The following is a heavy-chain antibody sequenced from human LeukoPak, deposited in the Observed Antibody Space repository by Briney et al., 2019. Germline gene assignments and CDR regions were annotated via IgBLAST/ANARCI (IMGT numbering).Heavy chain of an antibody. CDR3: ARGGASSRYFGY. Sequence: PSETLSLTCTVSGGSISSYYWSWIRQPPGKGLEWIGYIYTSGSTNYNPSLKSRVTISVDTSKNQFSLKLSSVTAADTAVYFCARGGASSRYFGYWGQGTLVTVSS. D-gene: IGHD1-26*01. CDR1: GGSISSYY. J-gene: IGHJ4*02. V-gene: IGHV4-4*09. CDR2: IYTSGST.